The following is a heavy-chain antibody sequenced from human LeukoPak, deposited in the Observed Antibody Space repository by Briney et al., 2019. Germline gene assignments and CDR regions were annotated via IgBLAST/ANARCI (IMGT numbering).Heavy chain of an antibody. CDR3: AREILAPGKTLDY. CDR2: ISSSSSTI. J-gene: IGHJ4*02. Sequence: GGSLRLSCAASGFTFSSYGMTRVRQAPGKGLEWVSYISSSSSTIYYADSVKGRFTISRDNAKNTLYLQMNSLRAEDTAVYYCAREILAPGKTLDYWGQGALVTVSS. V-gene: IGHV3-48*04. CDR1: GFTFSSYG.